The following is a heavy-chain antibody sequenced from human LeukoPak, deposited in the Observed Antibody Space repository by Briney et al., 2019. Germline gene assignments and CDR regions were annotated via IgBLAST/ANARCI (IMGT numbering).Heavy chain of an antibody. CDR1: GGSISSSSNS. CDR2: IYYSGST. V-gene: IGHV4-39*01. CDR3: ARGGSTGTNLNWVDP. J-gene: IGHJ5*02. Sequence: SGTLSLTCTVSGGSISSSSNSWGRIRQPPGKGLEWIGSIYYSGSTYYNPSLKSRVTISVDTSKNQFSLKLSSVTAADTAVYYCARGGSTGTNLNWVDPWGQGTLVTVSS. D-gene: IGHD1-1*01.